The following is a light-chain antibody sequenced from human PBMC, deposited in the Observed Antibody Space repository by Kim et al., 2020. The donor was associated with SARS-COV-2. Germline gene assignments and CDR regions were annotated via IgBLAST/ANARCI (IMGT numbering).Light chain of an antibody. J-gene: IGLJ3*02. Sequence: SSELTQDPAVSVALGQTVKITCQGDSLRTSYASWYQQKPGQAPILVMYGRTNGPSGIPGRLSGSASGDTASLTITGAQAEDEADYYCCCLDRNARRVFGGGPPLTVL. CDR3: CCLDRNARRV. CDR1: SLRTSY. V-gene: IGLV3-19*01. CDR2: GRT.